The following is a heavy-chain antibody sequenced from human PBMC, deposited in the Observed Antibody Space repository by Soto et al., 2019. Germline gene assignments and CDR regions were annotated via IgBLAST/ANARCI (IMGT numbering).Heavy chain of an antibody. CDR2: IKSKTDGGTT. V-gene: IGHV3-15*07. D-gene: IGHD6-19*01. Sequence: EVQLVESGGGLVKPGGSLRLSCAASGFTFSNAWMNWVRQAPGKGLEWVGRIKSKTDGGTTDYAAPVKGRFTISRDDSKNTLYLQMNSLKTEDTAVYYCTTDVVPPRTGIAVAFDYWGQGTLVTVSS. CDR3: TTDVVPPRTGIAVAFDY. J-gene: IGHJ4*02. CDR1: GFTFSNAW.